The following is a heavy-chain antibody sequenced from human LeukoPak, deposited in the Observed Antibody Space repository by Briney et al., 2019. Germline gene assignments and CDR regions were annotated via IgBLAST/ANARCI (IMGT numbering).Heavy chain of an antibody. J-gene: IGHJ4*02. D-gene: IGHD6-13*01. CDR3: VTGGLTAAAGNDY. Sequence: GASVKVSFKVSGYTLTELSMHWVRQAPGKGLEWMGGFDPEDGETIYAQKFQGRVTMTEDTSTDTAYMELSSLRSEDTAVYYCVTGGLTAAAGNDYWGQGTLVTVSS. CDR2: FDPEDGET. CDR1: GYTLTELS. V-gene: IGHV1-24*01.